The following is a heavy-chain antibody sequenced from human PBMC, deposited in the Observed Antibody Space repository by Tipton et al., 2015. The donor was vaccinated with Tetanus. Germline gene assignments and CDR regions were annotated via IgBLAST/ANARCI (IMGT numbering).Heavy chain of an antibody. CDR3: ERFSWGANSEFAY. D-gene: IGHD4/OR15-4a*01. Sequence: QLVQSGAEVKKPGASVKVSCKTSGYTFTDYDINWVRQAPGQGPEWMGGVIPNTGSTGYVQKFRGRVTMTRDNSIDTAYMRLSCLTTADTVVYYCERFSWGANSEFAYWAVGTLVSVSS. J-gene: IGHJ4*02. CDR2: VIPNTGST. V-gene: IGHV1-8*01. CDR1: GYTFTDYD.